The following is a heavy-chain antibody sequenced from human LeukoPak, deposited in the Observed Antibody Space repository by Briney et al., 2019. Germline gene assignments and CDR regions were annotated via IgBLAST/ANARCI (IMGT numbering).Heavy chain of an antibody. J-gene: IGHJ4*02. CDR3: ARDRGSYPPFDY. CDR1: GGTFSSYA. Sequence: WASVKVSCKASGGTFSSYAISWVRQAPGQGLEWMGWISAYNGNTNYAQKLQGRVTMTTDTSTSTAYMELRSLRSDDTAVYYCARDRGSYPPFDYWGQGTLVTVSS. CDR2: ISAYNGNT. D-gene: IGHD1-26*01. V-gene: IGHV1-18*01.